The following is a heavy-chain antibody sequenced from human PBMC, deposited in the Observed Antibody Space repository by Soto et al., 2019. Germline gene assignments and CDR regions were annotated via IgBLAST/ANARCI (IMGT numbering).Heavy chain of an antibody. CDR1: GGSISSYY. V-gene: IGHV4-59*01. Sequence: QVQLQESGPGLVKPSETLSLTCTVSGGSISSYYWSWIRQPPGKGLEWIGYIYYSGSPNYNPSLTGRVTISVDTSKNHFSLKLRSVTAAVTAVYYCARWHDGDYVSIAFDIWGQGTMVTVSS. CDR2: IYYSGSP. D-gene: IGHD4-17*01. J-gene: IGHJ3*02. CDR3: ARWHDGDYVSIAFDI.